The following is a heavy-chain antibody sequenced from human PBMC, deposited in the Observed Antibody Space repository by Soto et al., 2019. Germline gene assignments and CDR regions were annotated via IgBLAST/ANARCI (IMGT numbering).Heavy chain of an antibody. CDR1: GGSISSGDYY. D-gene: IGHD3-10*01. V-gene: IGHV4-30-4*01. CDR2: IYYSGST. CDR3: AREEGLDRSYYYGSGSIFGPIDY. J-gene: IGHJ4*02. Sequence: SETLSLTCTVSGGSISSGDYYWSWIRQPPGKGLEWIGYIYYSGSTYYNPSLKSRVTISVDTSKNQFSLKLSSVTAADTAVYYCAREEGLDRSYYYGSGSIFGPIDYWGQGTLVTVSS.